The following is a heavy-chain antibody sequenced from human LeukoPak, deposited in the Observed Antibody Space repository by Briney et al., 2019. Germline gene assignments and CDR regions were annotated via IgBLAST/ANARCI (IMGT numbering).Heavy chain of an antibody. J-gene: IGHJ6*03. V-gene: IGHV1-2*02. Sequence: ASVKVSCKASGYTFTGYYMHRVRQAPGQGIEWMVWINPNSGGTNYAQKFQGRVTMTRDTSISTAYMELSRLRSDDTAVYYCARDGFYSGSPGYYYYMDVWGKGTTVTVSS. CDR1: GYTFTGYY. CDR2: INPNSGGT. D-gene: IGHD1-26*01. CDR3: ARDGFYSGSPGYYYYMDV.